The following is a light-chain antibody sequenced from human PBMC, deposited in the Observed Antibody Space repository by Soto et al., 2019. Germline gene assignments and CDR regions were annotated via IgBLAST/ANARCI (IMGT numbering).Light chain of an antibody. J-gene: IGLJ1*01. CDR1: SSDVANYNY. CDR2: DAN. Sequence: QSVLTQPRSVSGSPGQSVTISCIGISSDVANYNYVSWYQRHPGKAPKLIIYDANKRPSGVPDRFSGSKSGNTASLTISGLQAEDEADYFCCSCAGSYTFAVFGTGTKLTVL. V-gene: IGLV2-11*01. CDR3: CSCAGSYTFAV.